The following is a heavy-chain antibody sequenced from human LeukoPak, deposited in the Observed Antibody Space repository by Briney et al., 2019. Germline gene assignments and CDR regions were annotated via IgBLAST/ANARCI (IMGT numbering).Heavy chain of an antibody. CDR2: INHSGST. J-gene: IGHJ4*02. CDR1: GGSFSGHY. V-gene: IGHV4-34*01. CDR3: ARGLNDSWTGENY. D-gene: IGHD3-3*01. Sequence: PSETLSLTCAVYGGSFSGHYWSWIRQPPGKGLEWIGEINHSGSTNYNPSLKSRVTISVDTSKNQFSLKLSSVTAADTAVYYCARGLNDSWTGENYWGQGTLVTVSS.